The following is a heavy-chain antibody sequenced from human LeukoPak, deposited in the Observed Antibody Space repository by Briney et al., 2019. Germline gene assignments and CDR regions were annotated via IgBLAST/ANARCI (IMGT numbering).Heavy chain of an antibody. CDR1: GGSISSYY. J-gene: IGHJ3*02. Sequence: SETLSLTCTISGGSISSYYWSWIRQPPGKGLEWIGYIYYSGSTNYNPSLKSRVTISVDTSKNQFSLKLSSVTAADTAVYYCARDATVTPGAFDIWGQGTMVTVSS. V-gene: IGHV4-59*01. CDR3: ARDATVTPGAFDI. D-gene: IGHD4-17*01. CDR2: IYYSGST.